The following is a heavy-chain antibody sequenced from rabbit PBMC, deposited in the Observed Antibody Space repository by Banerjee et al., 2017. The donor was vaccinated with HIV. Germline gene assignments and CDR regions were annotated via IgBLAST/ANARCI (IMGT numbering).Heavy chain of an antibody. CDR1: GFSFSSSQY. CDR3: AREAYASSSGILGDL. D-gene: IGHD1-1*01. J-gene: IGHJ4*01. CDR2: IYAGSSGNT. V-gene: IGHV1S45*01. Sequence: QEQLVESGGGLVQPEGSLTLTCTASGFSFSSSQYMCWVRQAPGKGLEWIACIYAGSSGNTYYASWAKGRFTISKTSSTTVTLQMTSLTAADTATYFCAREAYASSSGILGDLWGPGTLVTVS.